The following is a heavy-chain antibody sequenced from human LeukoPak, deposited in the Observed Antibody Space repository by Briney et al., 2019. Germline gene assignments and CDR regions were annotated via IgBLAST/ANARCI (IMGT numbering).Heavy chain of an antibody. CDR3: ARAVPGSYYAYYFDY. V-gene: IGHV4-34*01. D-gene: IGHD1-26*01. J-gene: IGHJ4*02. CDR1: GGSFSGYY. Sequence: SETLSLTCAVYGGSFSGYYWSWIRQPPGKGLEWIGEINHSGSTNYNPSLKSRVTISVDTSKNQFSLKLSSVTAADTAVYYCARAVPGSYYAYYFDYWGQGTLVTVSS. CDR2: INHSGST.